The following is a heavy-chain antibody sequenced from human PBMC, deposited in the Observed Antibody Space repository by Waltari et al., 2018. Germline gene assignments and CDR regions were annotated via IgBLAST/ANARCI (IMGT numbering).Heavy chain of an antibody. J-gene: IGHJ1*01. CDR2: VDPEDGET. Sequence: EVQLVQSGAEVKKPGATVTISCKASGYTFADYYMHWVQQALGKGLEWMGRVDPEDGETIYAEKFQGRVTITADTSTDTAYMELSSLRSEDTAVYYCAKYYDSSGYHVRRYFQHWGQGTLVTVSS. CDR1: GYTFADYY. D-gene: IGHD3-22*01. CDR3: AKYYDSSGYHVRRYFQH. V-gene: IGHV1-69-2*01.